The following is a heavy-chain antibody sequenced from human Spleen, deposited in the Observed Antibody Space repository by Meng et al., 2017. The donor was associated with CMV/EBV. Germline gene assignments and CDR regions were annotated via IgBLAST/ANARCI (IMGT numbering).Heavy chain of an antibody. CDR3: AKDRGCSSTSCYGMDV. V-gene: IGHV3-9*01. D-gene: IGHD2-2*01. CDR1: GFTFDDYA. CDR2: ISWNSGSI. Sequence: SLKISCAASGFTFDDYAMHWVRQAPGKGLEWVSGISWNSGSIGYADSVKGRFTISRDNAKNSLYLQMNSLRADDTALYYCAKDRGCSSTSCYGMDVWGQGTTVTVSS. J-gene: IGHJ6*02.